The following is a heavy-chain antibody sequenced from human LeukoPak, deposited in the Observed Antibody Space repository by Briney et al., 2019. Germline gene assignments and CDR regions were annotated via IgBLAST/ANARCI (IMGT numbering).Heavy chain of an antibody. CDR1: GFTFSSYG. D-gene: IGHD6-19*01. Sequence: GGSLRLSCAASGFTFSSYGMHWVRQAPGKGLEWVAVISYDGSNKYYADSVKGRFTISRDNSKNSLYLQMNSLRTDDTALYYCAKGNSIAVAAFFDYWGQGTLVTVSS. CDR3: AKGNSIAVAAFFDY. J-gene: IGHJ4*02. V-gene: IGHV3-30*18. CDR2: ISYDGSNK.